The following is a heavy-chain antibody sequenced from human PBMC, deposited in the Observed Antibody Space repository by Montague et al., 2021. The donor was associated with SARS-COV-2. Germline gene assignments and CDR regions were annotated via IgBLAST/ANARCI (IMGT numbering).Heavy chain of an antibody. D-gene: IGHD4-23*01. CDR1: GGSISSVGYY. V-gene: IGHV4-31*03. J-gene: IGHJ4*02. Sequence: SQTLSLTCTVSGGSISSVGYYWSWSRQHPRKVLGLIGYIYYSGSAYYNSSLKSRVTISVDTSKNQFSLKLTSVTAADTAVYYCARAVGPTVVSHIDYWGQGTLVTVSS. CDR3: ARAVGPTVVSHIDY. CDR2: IYYSGSA.